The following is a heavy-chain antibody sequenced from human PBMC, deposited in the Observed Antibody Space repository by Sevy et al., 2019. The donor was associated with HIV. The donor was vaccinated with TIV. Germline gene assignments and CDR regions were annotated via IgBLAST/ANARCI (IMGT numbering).Heavy chain of an antibody. V-gene: IGHV4-31*03. CDR1: GGSISSGGYY. CDR3: ASSYGSGSYYGMDV. Sequence: SETLSLTCTVSGGSISSGGYYWSWIRQHPGKGLEWIGYIYYSGSTYYNPSLKSRVTISVDTSKNQFSLKLSSVTAAATAVYYCASSYGSGSYYGMDVWGQGTTVTVSS. CDR2: IYYSGST. J-gene: IGHJ6*02. D-gene: IGHD3-10*01.